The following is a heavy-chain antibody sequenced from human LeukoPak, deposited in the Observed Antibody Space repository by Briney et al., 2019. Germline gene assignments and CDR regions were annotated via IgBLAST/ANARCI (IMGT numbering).Heavy chain of an antibody. J-gene: IGHJ4*02. CDR2: MNPNSGNT. D-gene: IGHD3-10*01. CDR1: GYTFTSYD. CDR3: ATDRGGSGSYYRFDY. Sequence: ASVKVSCKASGYTFTSYDINWVRQATGQGLEWMGWMNPNSGNTGYAQKFQGRVTMTEDTSTDTAYMELSSLRSEDTAVYYCATDRGGSGSYYRFDYWGQGTLVTVSS. V-gene: IGHV1-8*01.